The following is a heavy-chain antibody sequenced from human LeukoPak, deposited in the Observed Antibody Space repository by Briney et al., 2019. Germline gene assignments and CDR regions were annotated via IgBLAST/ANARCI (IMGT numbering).Heavy chain of an antibody. CDR1: GFTFSSYG. J-gene: IGHJ4*02. D-gene: IGHD4-17*01. V-gene: IGHV3-48*04. CDR2: ISSSGTAI. Sequence: AGGSLRLSCAASGFTFSSYGMHWVRQAPGKGLEWVSYISSSGTAIHYADSVKGRFTISRDNANNTLYLQMSSLTVEDSAVYYCAGPYQYGDFSYWGQGSLVSVSS. CDR3: AGPYQYGDFSY.